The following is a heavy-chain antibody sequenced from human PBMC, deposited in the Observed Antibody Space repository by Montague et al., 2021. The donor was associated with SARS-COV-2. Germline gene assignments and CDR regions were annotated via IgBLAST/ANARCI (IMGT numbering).Heavy chain of an antibody. CDR2: LSGFGGGT. CDR1: GFIFTNYG. V-gene: IGHV3-23*01. CDR3: AKSFSGTRNWFDI. Sequence: SLRLSCAASGFIFTNYGMNWVRRAPGKGLESVAGLSGFGGGTYYSDSVKGRFTISRATSNSTLFLQMDGLRAEDTAIHYCAKSFSGTRNWFDIWGQGTLVTVSS. J-gene: IGHJ5*02. D-gene: IGHD1-14*01.